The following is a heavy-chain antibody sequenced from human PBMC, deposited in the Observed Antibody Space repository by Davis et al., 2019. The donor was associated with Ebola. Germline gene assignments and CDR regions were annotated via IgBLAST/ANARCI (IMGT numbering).Heavy chain of an antibody. Sequence: SVKVSCKASGYTFTSYYMHWVRQAPGQGLEWMGGIIPLFGTANYAQNFQDRVTITADEFTSTAYMDLKSLRSEDTAMYYCARVSSDCSSLSCPFGYWGQGTLVIVSS. J-gene: IGHJ4*02. CDR1: GYTFTSYY. D-gene: IGHD2-2*01. CDR2: IIPLFGTA. CDR3: ARVSSDCSSLSCPFGY. V-gene: IGHV1-69*13.